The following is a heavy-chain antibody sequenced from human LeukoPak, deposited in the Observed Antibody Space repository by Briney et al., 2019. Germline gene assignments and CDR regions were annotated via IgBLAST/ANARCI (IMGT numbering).Heavy chain of an antibody. CDR1: GGSISSNNW. V-gene: IGHV4-4*02. CDR2: IYHSGST. D-gene: IGHD5-12*01. Sequence: PSGTLSLTCAVSGGSISSNNWWSWVRQPPGKGLEWIGEIYHSGSTNYNPSLKSRLTISVDKSKNQFSLELSSVTAADTAVYYCAREGGYGGYCFDYWGQGTLVTASS. J-gene: IGHJ4*02. CDR3: AREGGYGGYCFDY.